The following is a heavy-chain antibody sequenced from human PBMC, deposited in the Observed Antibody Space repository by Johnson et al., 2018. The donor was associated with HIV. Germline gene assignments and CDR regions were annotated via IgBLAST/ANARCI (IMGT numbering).Heavy chain of an antibody. CDR1: GFTFSSYG. CDR2: IWYDGSNK. V-gene: IGHV3-33*06. CDR3: VKLPVAPSYGAFDI. Sequence: QMLLVESGGGVVQPGRSLRLSCAASGFTFSSYGMHWVRQAPGKGLEWVAVIWYDGSNKYYADSVKGRFTISRGNSKNTLYLQMNSLRAEDTAVYYCVKLPVAPSYGAFDIWGQGTMVTFSS. J-gene: IGHJ3*02. D-gene: IGHD6-19*01.